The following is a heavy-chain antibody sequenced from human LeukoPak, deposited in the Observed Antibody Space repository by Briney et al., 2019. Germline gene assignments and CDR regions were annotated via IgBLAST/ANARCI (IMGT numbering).Heavy chain of an antibody. CDR3: ARDYYGSGSLDY. V-gene: IGHV3-21*01. CDR2: ISSSSSYV. D-gene: IGHD3-10*01. CDR1: GFTFSRYS. Sequence: GGSLRLSCAASGFTFSRYSMNWVRQAPGKGLEWVSSISSSSSYVYYADSVKGRFTISRDNAKNSLYLQMNSLRAEDTAVYYCARDYYGSGSLDYWGQGTLVTVSS. J-gene: IGHJ4*02.